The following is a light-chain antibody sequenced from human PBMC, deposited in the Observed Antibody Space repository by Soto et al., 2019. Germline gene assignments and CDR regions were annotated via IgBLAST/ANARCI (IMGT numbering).Light chain of an antibody. J-gene: IGKJ1*01. CDR2: AAS. CDR1: QTISSY. CDR3: QQSYSTPQT. V-gene: IGKV1-39*01. Sequence: DIQMTQSPSSLSASVGDRVTITCRASQTISSYLNWYQQKPGKAPKLLIYAASSLQSGVPSRFSGSGSRTDFTLTINSLQPEDIATYYCQQSYSTPQTFGQGTKVDIK.